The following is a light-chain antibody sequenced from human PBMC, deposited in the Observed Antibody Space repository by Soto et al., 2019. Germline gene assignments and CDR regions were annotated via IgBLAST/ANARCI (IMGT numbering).Light chain of an antibody. Sequence: QSALTQPASVSGSPRQSITISCTGTNSDVGSYNLVSWFQQHPGKAPKLVIYEVSNRPSGVSNRFSGSKSGNTASLTISGLQAEDEADYYCSSYTSSSTVVFGGGTKLTVL. CDR1: NSDVGSYNL. J-gene: IGLJ2*01. CDR3: SSYTSSSTVV. V-gene: IGLV2-14*02. CDR2: EVS.